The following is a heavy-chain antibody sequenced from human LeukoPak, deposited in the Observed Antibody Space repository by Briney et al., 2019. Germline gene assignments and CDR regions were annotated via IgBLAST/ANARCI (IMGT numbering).Heavy chain of an antibody. CDR1: GGSISSYY. CDR3: ARQIASAGTAGFDF. CDR2: IYSTGST. Sequence: SETLSLTCTVSGGSISSYYWSWIRQPAGKGLEWIGCIYSTGSTNYNPSLKSRVTMSVDTSKNQSSLRLRSVTAADTAVYYCARQIASAGTAGFDFWGQGALVTVSS. V-gene: IGHV4-4*07. J-gene: IGHJ4*02. D-gene: IGHD6-13*01.